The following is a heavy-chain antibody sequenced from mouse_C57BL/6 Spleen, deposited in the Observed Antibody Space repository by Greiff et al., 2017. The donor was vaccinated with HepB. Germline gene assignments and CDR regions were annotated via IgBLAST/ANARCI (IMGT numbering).Heavy chain of an antibody. Sequence: QVHVKQPGAELVRPGSSVKLSCKASGYTFTSYWMHWVKQRPIQGLEWIGNIDPSDSETHYNQKFKDKATLTVDKSSSTAYMQLSSLTSEDSAVYYCARDATGTGFAYWGQGTLVTVSA. CDR3: ARDATGTGFAY. V-gene: IGHV1-52*01. J-gene: IGHJ3*01. D-gene: IGHD4-1*01. CDR1: GYTFTSYW. CDR2: IDPSDSET.